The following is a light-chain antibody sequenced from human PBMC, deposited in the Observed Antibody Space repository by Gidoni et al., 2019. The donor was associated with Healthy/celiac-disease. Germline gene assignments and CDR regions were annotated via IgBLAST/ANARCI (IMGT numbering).Light chain of an antibody. V-gene: IGKV3D-20*01. Sequence: DIVLTQSPDTLSLSPGERAPLLCGAGQSVSSSYLAWYQQKPGLAPRLLIYDASSRATGIPDRFSGSGSGTDFTLTISRLEPEDFAVYYCQQYGSSPPVTFGQGTKLEIK. CDR3: QQYGSSPPVT. CDR2: DAS. J-gene: IGKJ2*01. CDR1: QSVSSSY.